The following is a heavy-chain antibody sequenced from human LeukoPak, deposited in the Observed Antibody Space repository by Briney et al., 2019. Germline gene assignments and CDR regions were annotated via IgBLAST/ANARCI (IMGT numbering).Heavy chain of an antibody. Sequence: GGSLRLSCAASGFTVSSKYMSWVRQAPGKGLEWVSTLYSNGNTYYADSVKGRFNISRDNSNNTLSLQMNSLRAEDTAVYYCARDYYDGSAYYSYYEYWGQGTLVTVSS. CDR1: GFTVSSKY. CDR2: LYSNGNT. CDR3: ARDYYDGSAYYSYYEY. V-gene: IGHV3-53*01. D-gene: IGHD3-22*01. J-gene: IGHJ4*02.